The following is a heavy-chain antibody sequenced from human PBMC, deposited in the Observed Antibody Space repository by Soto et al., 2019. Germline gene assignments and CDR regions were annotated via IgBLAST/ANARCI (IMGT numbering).Heavy chain of an antibody. CDR3: ARIYSTSSVSRRFDP. Sequence: QLVESGGGLVQPGGSLRLSCSASGFIFSTFSMNWVRQAPGKGLEWISYISSGSNIIYYADSVKGRFTISRDNAENSLYLHMHNLRAEDTAVYYCARIYSTSSVSRRFDPWGQGTLVTVSS. J-gene: IGHJ5*02. CDR2: ISSGSNII. CDR1: GFIFSTFS. D-gene: IGHD6-6*01. V-gene: IGHV3-48*01.